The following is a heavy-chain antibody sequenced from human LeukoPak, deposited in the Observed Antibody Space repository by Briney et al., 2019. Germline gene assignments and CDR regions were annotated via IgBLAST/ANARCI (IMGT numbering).Heavy chain of an antibody. CDR3: ARGRDGYNYWYYYYMDV. Sequence: ASVKVSCKASGYTFTGYYMHWVRQAPGQGLEWMGRINPNSGGTNYAQKFQGRVTMTRDTSISTAYMELSRLRSDDTAVYYCARGRDGYNYWYYYYMDVWGKGTTVTVSS. D-gene: IGHD5-24*01. CDR1: GYTFTGYY. CDR2: INPNSGGT. J-gene: IGHJ6*03. V-gene: IGHV1-2*06.